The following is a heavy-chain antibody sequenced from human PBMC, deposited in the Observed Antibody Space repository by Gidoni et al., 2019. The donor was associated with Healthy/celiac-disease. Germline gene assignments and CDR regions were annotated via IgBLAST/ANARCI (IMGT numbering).Heavy chain of an antibody. CDR2: INHSGST. CDR1: GGSFSGYY. CDR3: ARYRVPYSSSWSYFDY. Sequence: QVQLQQWGAGLLKPSETLSPTCAVYGGSFSGYYWSWIRQPPGKGLEWIGEINHSGSTNYNPSLKSRVTISVDTSKNQFSLKLSSVTAADTAVYYCARYRVPYSSSWSYFDYWGQGTLVTVSS. V-gene: IGHV4-34*01. J-gene: IGHJ4*02. D-gene: IGHD6-13*01.